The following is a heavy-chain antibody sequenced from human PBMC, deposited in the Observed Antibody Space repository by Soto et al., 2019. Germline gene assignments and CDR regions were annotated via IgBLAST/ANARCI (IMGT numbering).Heavy chain of an antibody. D-gene: IGHD6-13*01. J-gene: IGHJ6*02. CDR1: VGSVSSGDYY. CDR3: ASLAAAANYYYYYGMDV. V-gene: IGHV4-30-4*01. CDR2: IYYSGST. Sequence: PSETLSLTCTVSVGSVSSGDYYWSWIRQPPGKGLEWIGYIYYSGSTYYNLSLKSRVTISVDTSKNQFSLKLSSVTAADTAVYYCASLAAAANYYYYYGMDVWGQGTTVTVSS.